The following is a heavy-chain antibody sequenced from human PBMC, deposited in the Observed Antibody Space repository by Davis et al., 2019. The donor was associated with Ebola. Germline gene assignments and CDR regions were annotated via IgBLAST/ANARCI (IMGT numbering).Heavy chain of an antibody. CDR3: AADGREYSAINWFDP. Sequence: GESLKISCVVSGFSLSNYGMNWVRQAPGRGLEWVSFISSNSRDRYYAESMKGRFTISRDNAKDSVYLQLNSLRPEDTAVYYCAADGREYSAINWFDPWGQGTLVTVSS. CDR2: ISSNSRDR. J-gene: IGHJ5*02. V-gene: IGHV3-21*01. D-gene: IGHD5-12*01. CDR1: GFSLSNYG.